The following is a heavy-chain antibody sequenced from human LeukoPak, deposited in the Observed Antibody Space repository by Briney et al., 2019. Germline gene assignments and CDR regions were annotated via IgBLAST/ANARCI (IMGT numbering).Heavy chain of an antibody. CDR2: IRYDGSNK. J-gene: IGHJ6*03. D-gene: IGHD2-15*01. Sequence: PGGSLRLSCAASGFTFSSYGMHWVRQAPGKGLEWVAFIRYDGSNKYYADSVKGRFTISRDNSKNTLYLQMNSLRAEDTAVYYCAKSMGSRGLNYYYYMDVWGKGTTVTVSS. V-gene: IGHV3-30*02. CDR1: GFTFSSYG. CDR3: AKSMGSRGLNYYYYMDV.